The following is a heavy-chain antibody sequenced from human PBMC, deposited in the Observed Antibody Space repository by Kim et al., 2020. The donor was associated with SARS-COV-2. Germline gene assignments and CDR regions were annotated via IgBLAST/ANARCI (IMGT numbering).Heavy chain of an antibody. Sequence: GGSLRLSCAASGFTFSTYAMHWVRQAPGKGLEWVAVISNDGSINHYADSVKGRFTISRDNSKNTEYLQMNSLRAEDTAVYFCARDLGIGWTGLDPWGPGT. V-gene: IGHV3-30-3*01. CDR2: ISNDGSIN. D-gene: IGHD6-19*01. CDR1: GFTFSTYA. J-gene: IGHJ5*02. CDR3: ARDLGIGWTGLDP.